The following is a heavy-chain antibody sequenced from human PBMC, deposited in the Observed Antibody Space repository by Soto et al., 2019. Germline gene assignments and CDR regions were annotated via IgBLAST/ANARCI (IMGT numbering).Heavy chain of an antibody. CDR3: ARLAIDDYNWNYPIDY. V-gene: IGHV3-30*03. CDR1: GFTFSSYG. D-gene: IGHD1-7*01. Sequence: PGGSLRLSCAASGFTFSSYGMHWVRQAPGKGLEWVAVISYDGSNKYYADSVKGRFTISRDNSKNTLYLQMNSLRAEDTAVYYCARLAIDDYNWNYPIDYWGQGTLVTVSS. J-gene: IGHJ4*02. CDR2: ISYDGSNK.